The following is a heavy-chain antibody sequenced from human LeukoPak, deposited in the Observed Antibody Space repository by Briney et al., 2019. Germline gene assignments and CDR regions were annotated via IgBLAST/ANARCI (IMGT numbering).Heavy chain of an antibody. CDR3: ARARYCGGDCYYFDY. D-gene: IGHD2-21*02. Sequence: SETLSLTCAVYGGSFSGYYWSWIRQPPGKGLEWIGEINHSGSTNYNPSLKSRDTISVDTSKNQFSLKLSSVTAADTAVYYCARARYCGGDCYYFDYWGQGTLVTVSS. CDR1: GGSFSGYY. J-gene: IGHJ4*02. CDR2: INHSGST. V-gene: IGHV4-34*01.